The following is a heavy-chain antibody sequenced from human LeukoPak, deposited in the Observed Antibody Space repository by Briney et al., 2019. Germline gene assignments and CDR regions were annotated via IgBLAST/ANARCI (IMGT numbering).Heavy chain of an antibody. Sequence: PSETLSLTCAVSGGSISSGDYSWSWIRQPPGKGLEWIGNIYYSGSTYYNPSLKSRVNISVDTSKNQFSLKLTSVTAADTAVYYCARSQFYGSGSYRGRWFDPWGQGTLVTVSS. CDR1: GGSISSGDYS. J-gene: IGHJ5*02. D-gene: IGHD3-10*01. V-gene: IGHV4-30-4*07. CDR3: ARSQFYGSGSYRGRWFDP. CDR2: IYYSGST.